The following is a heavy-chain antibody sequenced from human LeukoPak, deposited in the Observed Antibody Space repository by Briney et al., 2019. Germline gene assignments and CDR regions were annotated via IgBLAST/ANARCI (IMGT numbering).Heavy chain of an antibody. V-gene: IGHV3-23*01. CDR1: GFTFSSYA. CDR2: ISGSGGST. D-gene: IGHD3-22*01. J-gene: IGHJ3*02. Sequence: PGGSLRLSCAASGFTFSSYAMSWVRQAPGKGLEWVSAISGSGGSTYYADSVKGRFTISRDNSKNTLYLQMNSLRAEDTAVYYCAKTYYYDSSGYWTALGAFDIWGQGTMVTVSS. CDR3: AKTYYYDSSGYWTALGAFDI.